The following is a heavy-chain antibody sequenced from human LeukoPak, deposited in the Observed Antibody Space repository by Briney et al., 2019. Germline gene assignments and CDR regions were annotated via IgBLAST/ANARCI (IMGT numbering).Heavy chain of an antibody. CDR3: VRSDDFWSGYYGY. D-gene: IGHD3-3*01. Sequence: SETLSLTCTVSGGSISSYYWSWIRQPPGKGLEWIGYIFYSGSTNYNPSLTCRVTISVDTSKNQFSLKLSSVTAADTAVYYCVRSDDFWSGYYGYWGQGTLVTVSS. CDR2: IFYSGST. J-gene: IGHJ4*02. CDR1: GGSISSYY. V-gene: IGHV4-59*01.